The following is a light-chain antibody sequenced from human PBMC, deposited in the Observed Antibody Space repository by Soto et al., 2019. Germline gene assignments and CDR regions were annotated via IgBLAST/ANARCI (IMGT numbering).Light chain of an antibody. J-gene: IGLJ2*01. V-gene: IGLV1-51*01. Sequence: QSALTQPPSVSAAPGQRVTISCSGSSSNIGSNYVSWYQQLPGTAPKLLIYDNYKRPSGIPDRFSGSTSGTSATLAIAGLQTGDEADYYCDSWDNSLSVVLFGGGTKPTVL. CDR1: SSNIGSNY. CDR2: DNY. CDR3: DSWDNSLSVVL.